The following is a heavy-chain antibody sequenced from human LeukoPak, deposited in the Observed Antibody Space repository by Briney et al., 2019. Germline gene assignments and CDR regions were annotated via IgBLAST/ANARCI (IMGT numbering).Heavy chain of an antibody. Sequence: GGSLGLSCAASGFTFSSYEMNWVRQAPGKGLEWVSYISSSGSTIYYADSVKGRFTISRDNAKNSLYLQMNSLRAEDTAVYYCARDTTYGDYMDVWGKGTTVTISS. CDR2: ISSSGSTI. J-gene: IGHJ6*03. D-gene: IGHD3-10*01. CDR3: ARDTTYGDYMDV. CDR1: GFTFSSYE. V-gene: IGHV3-48*03.